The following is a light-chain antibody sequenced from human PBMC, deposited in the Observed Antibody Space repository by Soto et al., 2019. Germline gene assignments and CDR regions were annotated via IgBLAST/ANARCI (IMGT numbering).Light chain of an antibody. V-gene: IGKV3-11*01. CDR1: QSVSSY. J-gene: IGKJ5*01. CDR3: QQYNSWPPIT. Sequence: EIELTKSPATLSLSPGERATLSCRASQSVSSYLAWYQQKPGQAPRLLIYDASNRATGIPDRFSGSGSGTEFTLTISSLQSEDFAVYYCQQYNSWPPITFGQVTRLEIK. CDR2: DAS.